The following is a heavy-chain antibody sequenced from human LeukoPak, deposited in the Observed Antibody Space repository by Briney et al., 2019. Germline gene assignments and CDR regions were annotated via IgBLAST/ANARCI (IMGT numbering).Heavy chain of an antibody. J-gene: IGHJ4*02. CDR1: GDSFSSNSAA. Sequence: SQTLSLTCAISGDSFSSNSAAWNWIRQSPSRGLEWLGRTYYRSKWYNDYAVSVKSRITINPDTSKNQFSLQLNSVTPEDTAVYYCARSRAHGYSSSNRGDYWGQGTLVTVSS. D-gene: IGHD6-13*01. CDR3: ARSRAHGYSSSNRGDY. CDR2: TYYRSKWYN. V-gene: IGHV6-1*01.